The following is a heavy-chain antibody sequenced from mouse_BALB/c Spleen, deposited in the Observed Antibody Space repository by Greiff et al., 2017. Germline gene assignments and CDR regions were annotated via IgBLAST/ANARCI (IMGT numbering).Heavy chain of an antibody. CDR1: GYSFTGYY. V-gene: IGHV1-67*01. CDR2: ISTYYGDA. Sequence: VQLQQSGPELVKPGASVKISCKASGYSFTGYYMHWVKQSHAKSLEWIGVISTYYGDASYNQKFKGKATMTVDKSSSTAYMELARLTSEDSAIYYCAREGYRYHGMDYWGQGTSVTVSS. J-gene: IGHJ4*01. CDR3: AREGYRYHGMDY. D-gene: IGHD2-14*01.